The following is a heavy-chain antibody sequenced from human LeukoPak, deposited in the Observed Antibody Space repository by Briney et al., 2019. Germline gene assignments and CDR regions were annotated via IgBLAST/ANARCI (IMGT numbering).Heavy chain of an antibody. D-gene: IGHD2-15*01. Sequence: GGSLRLSCAASGFTFSSYAMSWVRQAPGKGLEWVSAISGSGGSTYYADSVKGRFTISRDNSKNTLYLQMNSLRAEDTAVYYCAKRHCSGGSCPPYYYGMDVWGKGTTVTVSS. CDR2: ISGSGGST. V-gene: IGHV3-23*01. CDR3: AKRHCSGGSCPPYYYGMDV. J-gene: IGHJ6*04. CDR1: GFTFSSYA.